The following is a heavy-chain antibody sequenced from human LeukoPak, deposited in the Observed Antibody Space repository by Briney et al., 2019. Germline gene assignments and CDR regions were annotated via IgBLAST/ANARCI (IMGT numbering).Heavy chain of an antibody. Sequence: SETLSLTCTVSGGSISSSSYYWGWIRQPPGKGLEWIGSIYYSGSTYYNPSLKSRVTISVDPSKNQFSLNLSSVTAADTAVYYCARPSGYSYGYAYYYYYMDVWGKGTTVTVSS. CDR1: GGSISSSSYY. D-gene: IGHD5-18*01. J-gene: IGHJ6*03. V-gene: IGHV4-39*01. CDR3: ARPSGYSYGYAYYYYYMDV. CDR2: IYYSGST.